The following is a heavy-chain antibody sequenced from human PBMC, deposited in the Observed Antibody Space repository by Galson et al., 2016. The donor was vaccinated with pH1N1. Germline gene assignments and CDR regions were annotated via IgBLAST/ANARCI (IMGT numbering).Heavy chain of an antibody. V-gene: IGHV3-74*01. CDR2: IDNDGRGT. CDR1: GFPFIDYW. D-gene: IGHD2-15*01. CDR3: ARNWWGIDY. Sequence: SLRLSCAASGFPFIDYWMHWVRQAPGKGLVWVARIDNDGRGTSHADSVRGRFAISRDNAENMLYLQMNSLRTDDTAVYYCARNWWGIDYWGQGALVTVSS. J-gene: IGHJ4*02.